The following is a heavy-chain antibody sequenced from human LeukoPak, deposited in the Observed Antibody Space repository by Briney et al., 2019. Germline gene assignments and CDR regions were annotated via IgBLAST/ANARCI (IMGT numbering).Heavy chain of an antibody. D-gene: IGHD6-19*01. J-gene: IGHJ3*02. V-gene: IGHV3-23*01. Sequence: SGGSLRLSCAASGFTFSSYAMSWVRQAPGKGLEWVSAISGSGGSTYYADSVKGRFTISRDNSKNTLYLQMNSLRAEDTAVYYCARTIAVAGLHDAFVIWGQGTMVTVSS. CDR2: ISGSGGST. CDR1: GFTFSSYA. CDR3: ARTIAVAGLHDAFVI.